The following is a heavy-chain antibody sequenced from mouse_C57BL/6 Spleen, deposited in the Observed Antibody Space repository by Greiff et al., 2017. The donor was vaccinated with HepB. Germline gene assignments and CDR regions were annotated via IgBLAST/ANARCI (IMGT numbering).Heavy chain of an antibody. Sequence: EVKLMESGGGLVKPGGSLKLSCAASGFTFSSYAMSWVRQTPEKRLEWVATISDGGSYTYYPDNVKGRFTISRDNAKNNLYLQMSHLKSEDTAMYYCARGGYDGYYYWYFDVWGTGTTVTVSS. V-gene: IGHV5-4*03. CDR1: GFTFSSYA. CDR2: ISDGGSYT. CDR3: ARGGYDGYYYWYFDV. D-gene: IGHD2-3*01. J-gene: IGHJ1*03.